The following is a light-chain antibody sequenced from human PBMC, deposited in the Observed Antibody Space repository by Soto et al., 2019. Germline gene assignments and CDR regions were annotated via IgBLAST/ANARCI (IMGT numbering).Light chain of an antibody. CDR3: ISYTDFSGPYV. V-gene: IGLV2-14*01. CDR2: EVS. Sequence: QSALTQPASVSGSPVQSITISCTGTSSDVGGYNYVSWYEQYPGKAPKLLISEVSNRPSGVSNRFSGSKSGNTASLTISGLQAEDEANSFCISYTDFSGPYVFGTGTKVTVL. CDR1: SSDVGGYNY. J-gene: IGLJ1*01.